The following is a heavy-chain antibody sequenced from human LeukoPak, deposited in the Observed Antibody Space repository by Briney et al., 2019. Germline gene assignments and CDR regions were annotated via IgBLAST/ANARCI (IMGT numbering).Heavy chain of an antibody. D-gene: IGHD6-13*01. J-gene: IGHJ4*02. CDR3: AKDRSRSWSFDY. CDR1: GFTFSSNG. Sequence: GGSLRLSCAASGFTFSSNGMHWVRQAPGKGGEGVAVMSYDGSNKYYADSVKGRFTISRDNSKNTLYLQMNSLRAEDTAVYYCAKDRSRSWSFDYWGQGTLVTVSS. V-gene: IGHV3-30*18. CDR2: MSYDGSNK.